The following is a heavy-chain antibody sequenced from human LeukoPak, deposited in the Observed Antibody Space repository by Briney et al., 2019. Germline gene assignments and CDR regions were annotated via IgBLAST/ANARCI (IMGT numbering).Heavy chain of an antibody. Sequence: ETLSLXCAVFGGSFSGYYWSWIRQPPGKGLEWIGEIYHSGSTNYNPSLKSRVTISVDTSKNQFSLKLSSVTAADTAVYYCGRQNLGPAPVKYWGQGTLVTVSS. CDR1: GGSFSGYY. V-gene: IGHV4-34*01. CDR2: IYHSGST. CDR3: GRQNLGPAPVKY. J-gene: IGHJ4*02.